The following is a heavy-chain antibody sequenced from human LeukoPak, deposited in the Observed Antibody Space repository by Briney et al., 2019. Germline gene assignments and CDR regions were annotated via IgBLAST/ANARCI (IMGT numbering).Heavy chain of an antibody. CDR1: GLTFSSYS. CDR2: ISSSSSYI. V-gene: IGHV3-21*01. D-gene: IGHD1-1*01. J-gene: IGHJ4*02. Sequence: GGSLRLSCAASGLTFSSYSMNWVRQAPGKGLEWVSSISSSSSYIYYADSVKGRFTISRDNAKNSLYLQMNSLRAEDTAVYYCARCTTGRTFGSLREIKRSREIDYWGQGTQVTVSS. CDR3: ARCTTGRTFGSLREIKRSREIDY.